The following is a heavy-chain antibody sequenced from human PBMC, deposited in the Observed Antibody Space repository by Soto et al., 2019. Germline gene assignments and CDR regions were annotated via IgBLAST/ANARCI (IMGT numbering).Heavy chain of an antibody. Sequence: QLQLQESGPGLVKPSETLSLNCTVSGGSISSSSYYWGWIRPPPGKGLEWIGSIYYSGSTYYNPSLRSRVTISIDTSKNQFSLKRSSVTAADTAVYYCARQDHDYGDFFDYWGQGTLVTVSS. D-gene: IGHD4-17*01. CDR3: ARQDHDYGDFFDY. CDR1: GGSISSSSYY. J-gene: IGHJ4*02. CDR2: IYYSGST. V-gene: IGHV4-39*01.